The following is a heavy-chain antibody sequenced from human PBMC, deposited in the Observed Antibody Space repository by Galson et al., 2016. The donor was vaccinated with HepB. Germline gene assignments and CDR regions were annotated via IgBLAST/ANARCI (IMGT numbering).Heavy chain of an antibody. CDR1: GFVFSSYG. V-gene: IGHV3-33*01. CDR2: IWYDGSKK. J-gene: IGHJ6*02. CDR3: ARDWGFWSDNHYDMDI. D-gene: IGHD3-3*01. Sequence: SLRLSCAGSGFVFSSYGMHWVRQAPGEGLEWMATIWYDGSKKYYGDSVKGRFIISRDNSKNTLYLHMNSLRVEDTAVYFCARDWGFWSDNHYDMDIWGQGTTVIVSS.